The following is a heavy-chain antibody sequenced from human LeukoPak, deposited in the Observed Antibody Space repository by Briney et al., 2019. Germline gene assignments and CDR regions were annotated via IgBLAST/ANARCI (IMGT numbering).Heavy chain of an antibody. CDR3: ASSSENYYDSSGLDY. J-gene: IGHJ4*02. CDR2: ISAYNGNT. Sequence: ASVKVSCKVSGYTLTELSMHWVRQAPGQGLEWMGWISAYNGNTNYAQKLQGRVTMTTDTSTSTAYMELRSLRSDDTAVYYCASSSENYYDSSGLDYWGQGTLVTVSS. V-gene: IGHV1-18*01. CDR1: GYTLTELS. D-gene: IGHD3-22*01.